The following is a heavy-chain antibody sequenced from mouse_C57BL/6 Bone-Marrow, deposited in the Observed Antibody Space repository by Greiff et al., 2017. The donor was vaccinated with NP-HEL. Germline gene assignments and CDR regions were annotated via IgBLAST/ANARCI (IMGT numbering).Heavy chain of an antibody. CDR1: GYAFSSSW. D-gene: IGHD2-5*01. Sequence: QVQLQQSGPELVKPGASVKISCKASGYAFSSSWMNWVNQRPGKGLEWIGRIYPGDGDTNYNGKFKGKATLTADKSSSTAYMQLSSLTSEDSAVYFCARNSNYWYFDVWGTGTTVTVSS. J-gene: IGHJ1*03. CDR2: IYPGDGDT. CDR3: ARNSNYWYFDV. V-gene: IGHV1-82*01.